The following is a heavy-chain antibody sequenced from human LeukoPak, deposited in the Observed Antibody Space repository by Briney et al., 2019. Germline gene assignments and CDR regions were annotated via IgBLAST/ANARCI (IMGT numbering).Heavy chain of an antibody. CDR1: GFTFSSYG. CDR3: AAKGNGYTGIYVFAH. Sequence: GGSLRLSCAASGFTFSSYGMHWVRQAPGKGLEWVAVISYDGSNKYYADSVKGRFTISRDNSKNTLYPQMNSLRAEDTAVYYCAAKGNGYTGIYVFAHWGQGILVTVSS. D-gene: IGHD1-26*01. J-gene: IGHJ4*02. V-gene: IGHV3-30*03. CDR2: ISYDGSNK.